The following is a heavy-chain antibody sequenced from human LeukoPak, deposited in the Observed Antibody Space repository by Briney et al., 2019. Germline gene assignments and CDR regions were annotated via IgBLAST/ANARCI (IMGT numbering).Heavy chain of an antibody. Sequence: GGSLRLSCAASGFTFSGYDMSWVSQAPGKGLEWVSYTSSSSTIYYADSVKSRFTISRDNAKNSLYLQMNSLRAEDTAVYYCARALGYLFDWGQGTLVTVSS. D-gene: IGHD2-15*01. CDR2: TSSSSTI. J-gene: IGHJ4*02. CDR1: GFTFSGYD. CDR3: ARALGYLFD. V-gene: IGHV3-69-1*01.